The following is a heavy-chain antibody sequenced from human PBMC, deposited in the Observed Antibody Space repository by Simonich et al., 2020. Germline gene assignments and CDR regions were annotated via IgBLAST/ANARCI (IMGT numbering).Heavy chain of an antibody. V-gene: IGHV4-59*08. CDR1: GGSISSYY. CDR3: ARSLGYYYYYYCMDV. CDR2: IYYSGGT. Sequence: QVQLQESGPGLVKPSETLSLTCTVSGGSISSYYWSWIRQPPGKGLEWIGYIYYSGGTNYNPSLKSRVTISVDTSKNQFSLKLSSVTAAATAVYYCARSLGYYYYYYCMDVWGQGTTVTVSS. D-gene: IGHD1-26*01. J-gene: IGHJ6*02.